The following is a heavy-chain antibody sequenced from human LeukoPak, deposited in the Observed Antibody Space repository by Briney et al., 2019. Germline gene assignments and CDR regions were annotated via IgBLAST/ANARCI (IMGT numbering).Heavy chain of an antibody. CDR1: GYTFTGYY. D-gene: IGHD5-24*01. Sequence: GASVKVSCKASGYTFTGYYMHWVRQAPRQGLEWMGWINPNSGGTNYAQKFQGRVTMTRDTSISTAYMELSGLRSDDTAVYYCARERWLQLRYYFDYWGQGTLVTVSS. CDR2: INPNSGGT. CDR3: ARERWLQLRYYFDY. J-gene: IGHJ4*02. V-gene: IGHV1-2*02.